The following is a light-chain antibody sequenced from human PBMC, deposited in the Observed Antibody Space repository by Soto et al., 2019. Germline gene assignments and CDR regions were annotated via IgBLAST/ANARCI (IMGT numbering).Light chain of an antibody. CDR1: RYISTY. J-gene: IGKJ4*01. CDR2: GAS. V-gene: IGKV1-27*01. CDR3: QKYDTATLT. Sequence: DFQVTQSPSSLAASLGDRGSIPCRARRYISTYLAWYQQKPGQVPRLLLSGASTWHTGVPSRFSGSGSETDFTLPITSLQPEDIATYYCQKYDTATLTFGGGTKVEI.